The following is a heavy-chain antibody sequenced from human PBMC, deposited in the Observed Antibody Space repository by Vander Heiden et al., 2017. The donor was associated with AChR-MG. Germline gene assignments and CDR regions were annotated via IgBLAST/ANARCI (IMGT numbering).Heavy chain of an antibody. D-gene: IGHD2-2*02. V-gene: IGHV3-48*01. Sequence: EVQLVESGGGMVQPGGSLRRSCAASDFTFSSYSMNWCRQARGKGREWVSYISSSSSTICYADSVKGRFTSSRDNAKNSLYLQMNSLRAEDTAVYYCAREPVVPAAITSWFDPWGQGTLVTVSS. J-gene: IGHJ5*02. CDR1: DFTFSSYS. CDR3: AREPVVPAAITSWFDP. CDR2: ISSSSSTI.